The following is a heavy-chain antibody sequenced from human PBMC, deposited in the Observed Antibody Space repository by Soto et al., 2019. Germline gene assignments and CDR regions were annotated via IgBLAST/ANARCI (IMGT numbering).Heavy chain of an antibody. CDR1: GYTFTSYD. D-gene: IGHD2-15*01. J-gene: IGHJ3*02. Sequence: ASVKVSCKASGYTFTSYDINWVRQAPGQGLEWMGWISAYNGNTNYAQKLQGRVTMTTDTSTSTAYMELRSLRSDDTAVYYCARVYCSGGSCQRGIGAFDIWGQGTMVTVSS. CDR3: ARVYCSGGSCQRGIGAFDI. V-gene: IGHV1-18*01. CDR2: ISAYNGNT.